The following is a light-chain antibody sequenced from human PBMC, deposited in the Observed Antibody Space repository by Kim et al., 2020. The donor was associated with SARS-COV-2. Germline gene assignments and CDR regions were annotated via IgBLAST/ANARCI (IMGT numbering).Light chain of an antibody. V-gene: IGLV2-11*01. Sequence: QSALTQPHSVTGSPGQSVTISCTGTSSDVGGYNYVSWYQQFPGKAPKLIIYDVDRRPSGVPDRFSGSKSGNTASLIFSGLLQEDEADYYCCSYAGSPFYVFGSGTKVTVL. CDR2: DVD. CDR1: SSDVGGYNY. CDR3: CSYAGSPFYV. J-gene: IGLJ1*01.